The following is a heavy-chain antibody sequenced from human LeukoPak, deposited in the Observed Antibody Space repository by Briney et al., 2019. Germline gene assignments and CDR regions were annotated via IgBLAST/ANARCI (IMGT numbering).Heavy chain of an antibody. D-gene: IGHD5-24*01. CDR2: IYSGGST. V-gene: IGHV3-53*01. J-gene: IGHJ6*03. CDR1: GFTVSSNY. CDR3: ARDSPLGLHRSMDV. Sequence: PGGSLRLSCAASGFTVSSNYMSWVRQAPGKGLEWVSVIYSGGSTYYADSVKGRFTISRDNSKNTLYLQMNSLRAEDTAVYYCARDSPLGLHRSMDVWGKGTTVTVSS.